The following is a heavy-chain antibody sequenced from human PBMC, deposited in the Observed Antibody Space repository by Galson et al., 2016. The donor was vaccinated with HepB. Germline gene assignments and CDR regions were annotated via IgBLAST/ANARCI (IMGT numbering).Heavy chain of an antibody. J-gene: IGHJ6*03. CDR2: SSR. CDR1: GGSISGFY. V-gene: IGHV4-4*08. Sequence: SETLSLTCTVSGGSISGFYWNWIRQPPGKGLEWIGYSSRYNPSLKNRATISIDTSKNQFSLRLNSVTAADTGVYYCATGIVVAGKYYYYYMDVWGKGTTVTVS. CDR3: ATGIVVAGKYYYYYMDV. D-gene: IGHD6-19*01.